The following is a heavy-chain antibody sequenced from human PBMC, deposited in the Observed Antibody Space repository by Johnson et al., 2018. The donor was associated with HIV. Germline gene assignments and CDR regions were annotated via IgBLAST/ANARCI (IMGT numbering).Heavy chain of an antibody. Sequence: VQLVESGGGLIQPGGSLRLSCAASGFTVSSNYMSWVRQAPGKGLDWVSVIYSGGSTYYADSVKGRFTISRDNSKNTLYLQMNSLRAEDTAVYYCASVYYDILTGYYYDALDMGGQGTMVTVSS. V-gene: IGHV3-66*03. CDR2: IYSGGST. CDR1: GFTVSSNY. CDR3: ASVYYDILTGYYYDALDM. D-gene: IGHD3-9*01. J-gene: IGHJ3*02.